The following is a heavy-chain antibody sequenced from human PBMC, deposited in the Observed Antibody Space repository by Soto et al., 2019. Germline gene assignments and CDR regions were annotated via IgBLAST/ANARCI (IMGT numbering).Heavy chain of an antibody. V-gene: IGHV3-74*01. CDR3: ARGDRGAFDL. Sequence: EVRLVESEGGLVQPGVSLSLSCAASGFTFSYYWMHWVRQAPGQGLLWVSRIHSDGSSTTYADSVKGRFTISRDNAKNTVSQQMNSLRVEDTGVYFCARGDRGAFDLWGQGTMVTVSS. J-gene: IGHJ3*01. CDR1: GFTFSYYW. D-gene: IGHD2-21*02. CDR2: IHSDGSST.